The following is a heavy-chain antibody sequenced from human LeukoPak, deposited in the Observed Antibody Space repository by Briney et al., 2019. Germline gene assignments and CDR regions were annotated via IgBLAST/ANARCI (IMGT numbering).Heavy chain of an antibody. D-gene: IGHD3-22*01. CDR1: GGSISSYY. V-gene: IGHV4-59*01. CDR2: LYYSGIT. Sequence: SETLSLTCIVSGGSISSYYWSWIRQPPGKGLEWIEYLYYSGITNYNPSLKSRVTISVDTSKNQFSLKLSSVTAADTAVYYCARAGSGYSFDYWGQGTLVTVSS. J-gene: IGHJ4*02. CDR3: ARAGSGYSFDY.